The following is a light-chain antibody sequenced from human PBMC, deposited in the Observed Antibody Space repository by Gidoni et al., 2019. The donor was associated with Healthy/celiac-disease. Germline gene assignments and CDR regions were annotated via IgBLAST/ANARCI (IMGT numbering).Light chain of an antibody. CDR3: SSYTSSSTRV. Sequence: HSAPPQPPSVSGSPGPSITISCTGTSSDVGGSNDVSWYQQHPGKAPKLMIYDVSNRPSGVSNRFSGSKSGNTASLTISGLQAEDEADYYCSSYTSSSTRVFGGGTKLTVL. CDR1: SSDVGGSND. V-gene: IGLV2-14*03. J-gene: IGLJ2*01. CDR2: DVS.